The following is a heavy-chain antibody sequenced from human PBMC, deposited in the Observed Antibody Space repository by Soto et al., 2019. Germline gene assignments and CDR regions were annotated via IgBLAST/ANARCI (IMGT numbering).Heavy chain of an antibody. V-gene: IGHV3-48*02. CDR1: GFTFSSYS. J-gene: IGHJ6*02. Sequence: EVQLVESGGGLVQPGGSLRLSCAASGFTFSSYSMNWVRQAPGKGLEWVSYISSSSSTIYYADSVKGRFTISRDNAKNSLYLQMNSLRDEDTAVYYCARPGDTSFGVVTNHYYGMDVWGQGTTVTVSS. CDR2: ISSSSSTI. CDR3: ARPGDTSFGVVTNHYYGMDV. D-gene: IGHD3-3*01.